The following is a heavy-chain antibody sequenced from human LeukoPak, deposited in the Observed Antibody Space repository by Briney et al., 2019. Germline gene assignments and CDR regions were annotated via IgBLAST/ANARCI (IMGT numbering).Heavy chain of an antibody. CDR1: GGTFSSYA. J-gene: IGHJ4*02. D-gene: IGHD3-10*01. CDR3: ARDNYYGSGNFDY. V-gene: IGHV1-69*13. CDR2: IIPIFGTA. Sequence: ASVKVSCKASGGTFSSYAISWVRQAPGQGLEWMGGIIPIFGTANYAQKFQGRVTITADESTSTAYMELSSLRSEDTAVYYCARDNYYGSGNFDYWGQGTLVTVSS.